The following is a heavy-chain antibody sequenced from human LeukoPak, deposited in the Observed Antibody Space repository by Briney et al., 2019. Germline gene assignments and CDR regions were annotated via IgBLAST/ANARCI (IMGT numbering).Heavy chain of an antibody. CDR1: GYAVSDYY. V-gene: IGHV1-2*02. CDR3: ARVRVNSCDY. Sequence: AASVTISCKTSGYAVSDYYMHWVRQAPGQGLEWMGWIRGDTGDTDSPQKFRGRVTLTRDTSTDTAYLELSRLRYDDTAIYFCARVRVNSCDYWGQGTLVTVSS. CDR2: IRGDTGDT. J-gene: IGHJ4*02. D-gene: IGHD2-15*01.